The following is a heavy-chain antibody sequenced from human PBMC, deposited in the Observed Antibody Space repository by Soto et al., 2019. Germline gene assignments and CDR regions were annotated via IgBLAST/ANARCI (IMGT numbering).Heavy chain of an antibody. J-gene: IGHJ4*02. Sequence: GGSLRLSCAASGFTFSTYAMSWVRQAPGKGLEWVSGLSGFGDKTYYADSVRGRFTISRDNSKNTLYLQMNSLRAEDTALYYCAKDTYGSGDRGVFDYWGQGTLVTVSS. CDR2: LSGFGDKT. CDR1: GFTFSTYA. V-gene: IGHV3-23*01. CDR3: AKDTYGSGDRGVFDY. D-gene: IGHD1-26*01.